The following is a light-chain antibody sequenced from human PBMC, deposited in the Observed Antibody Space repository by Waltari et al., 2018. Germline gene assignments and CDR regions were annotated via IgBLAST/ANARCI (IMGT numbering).Light chain of an antibody. CDR1: QSVNNNF. CDR2: AAS. J-gene: IGKJ1*01. CDR3: QQYGSSPET. Sequence: ELVLTQSPGTLSLSPGDGATLSCRASQSVNNNFLAWYQQKPGQAPRLLLYAASSRATGIPDRFSGSGSGTDFTLTINRLEPEDFAVYHCQQYGSSPETFGQGTKVEIK. V-gene: IGKV3-20*01.